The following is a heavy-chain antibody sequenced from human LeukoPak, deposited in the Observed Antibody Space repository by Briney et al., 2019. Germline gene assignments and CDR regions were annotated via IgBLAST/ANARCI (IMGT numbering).Heavy chain of an antibody. CDR2: ISASNGNT. J-gene: IGHJ4*02. CDR1: GYIFTSYG. D-gene: IGHD6-6*01. V-gene: IGHV1-18*01. CDR3: ARDRSSSATYYFDY. Sequence: GASVKVSCKASGYIFTSYGINWVRQAPGQGREWLGWISASNGNTNYAQKLQGRVTMTTDTSTNTAYMALRSLRSDDTAVYYCARDRSSSATYYFDYWGQGTLVTVSS.